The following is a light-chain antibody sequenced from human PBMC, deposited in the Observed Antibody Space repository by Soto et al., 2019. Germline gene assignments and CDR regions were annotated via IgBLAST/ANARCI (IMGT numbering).Light chain of an antibody. Sequence: DIQMTQSPSSLSASVGDRVTITCQASQDITNYLNWYQQKPGKAPRLLLYDASSLETGVPSRFSGSGSGTDFTFTISSLQPEDFAVYYCQQYNNWPQTFGQGTKVDIK. J-gene: IGKJ1*01. V-gene: IGKV1-33*01. CDR1: QDITNY. CDR3: QQYNNWPQT. CDR2: DAS.